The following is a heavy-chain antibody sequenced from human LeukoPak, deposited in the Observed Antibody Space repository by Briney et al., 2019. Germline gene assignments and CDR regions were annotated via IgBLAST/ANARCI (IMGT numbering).Heavy chain of an antibody. V-gene: IGHV4-34*01. J-gene: IGHJ4*02. CDR3: ARVTYYYGSGSYFPFDY. Sequence: PSETLSLTCAVYGGSFSGYYWSEIRQPPGKGLEWMGEINHSGRTNYTPSLKSRVTISVDTHKNLFSLKLSSVTAADTAVFYCARVTYYYGSGSYFPFDYWGQGTLVTVSS. CDR2: INHSGRT. D-gene: IGHD3-10*01. CDR1: GGSFSGYY.